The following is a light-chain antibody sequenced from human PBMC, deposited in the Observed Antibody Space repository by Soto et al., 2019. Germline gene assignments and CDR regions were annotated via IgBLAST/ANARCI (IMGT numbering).Light chain of an antibody. V-gene: IGLV2-14*02. CDR3: SSYTTTDPYV. CDR1: GGDVGNYDL. CDR2: EVS. J-gene: IGLJ1*01. Sequence: QSALTQPASVSGSPGQSITISCAGSGGDVGNYDLLSWYQQHPGKAPKYLIYEVSHRPSGVSDRFSGSKSGTTASLTISGLQAEDEADYYCSSYTTTDPYVFGTGTKLTVL.